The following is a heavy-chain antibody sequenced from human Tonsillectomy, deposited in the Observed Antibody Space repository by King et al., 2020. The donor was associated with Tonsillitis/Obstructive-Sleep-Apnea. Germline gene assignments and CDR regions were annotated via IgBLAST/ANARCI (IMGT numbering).Heavy chain of an antibody. V-gene: IGHV3-66*01. Sequence: VQLVESGGGLVQPGGSLRLSCTVSGFTVSSSYMSWVRQAPGKGLEWVSVFFGVGSTYYADSVQGRFSMSTDNSKNTLFLQMNRLRAEDTALYYCVKDVYCSGGTCYTTYWGQGTLVTVSS. CDR2: FFGVGST. CDR3: VKDVYCSGGTCYTTY. D-gene: IGHD2-15*01. CDR1: GFTVSSSY. J-gene: IGHJ4*02.